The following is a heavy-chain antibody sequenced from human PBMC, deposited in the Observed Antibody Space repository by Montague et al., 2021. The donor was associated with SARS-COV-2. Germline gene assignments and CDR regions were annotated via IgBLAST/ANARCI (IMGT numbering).Heavy chain of an antibody. D-gene: IGHD2-21*01. Sequence: TLSLTCTVSGGSISSGSYYWSWIRQHPGKGLEWVGYIYHSGSSYYNPSLKSRVTISVDTSKNQFSLRLSSVTAADTAVYYCARARTSLIVVVNEFDYWGQGTLVTVSS. CDR3: ARARTSLIVVVNEFDY. V-gene: IGHV4-31*03. CDR2: IYHSGSS. J-gene: IGHJ4*02. CDR1: GGSISSGSYY.